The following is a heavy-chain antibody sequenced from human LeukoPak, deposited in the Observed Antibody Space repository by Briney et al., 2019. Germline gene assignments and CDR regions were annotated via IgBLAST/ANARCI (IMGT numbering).Heavy chain of an antibody. V-gene: IGHV1-18*01. CDR1: GYTFTSYG. Sequence: ASVKVSCKASGYTFTSYGISWVRQAPGQGLEWMGWISAYNGNTNYAQKLQGRVTMTTATSTSTAYMELRSLRSDDTAVYYCAREEYCTNGVCYTLDYWGQGTLVTVSS. CDR2: ISAYNGNT. J-gene: IGHJ4*02. CDR3: AREEYCTNGVCYTLDY. D-gene: IGHD2-8*01.